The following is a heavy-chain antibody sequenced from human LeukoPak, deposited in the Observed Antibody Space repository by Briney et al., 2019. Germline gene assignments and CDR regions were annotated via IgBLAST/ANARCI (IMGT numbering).Heavy chain of an antibody. CDR2: IYYSGST. D-gene: IGHD3-22*01. V-gene: IGHV4-59*01. J-gene: IGHJ3*02. CDR3: ARGLYDSSAFDI. CDR1: GGSISSYY. Sequence: SETLSLTCTVSGGSISSYYWSWIRQPPGKGLEWIGYIYYSGSTNYNPSLKSRVTISVDTSKNQFSLKLSSVTAADTAVYYCARGLYDSSAFDIWGQGTMVTVSS.